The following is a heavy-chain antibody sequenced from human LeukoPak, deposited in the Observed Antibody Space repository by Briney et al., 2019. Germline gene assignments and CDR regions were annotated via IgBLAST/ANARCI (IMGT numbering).Heavy chain of an antibody. D-gene: IGHD2-2*02. CDR3: ARVRGYCSSITCSTYDFDY. V-gene: IGHV1-18*01. J-gene: IGHJ4*02. Sequence: ASVKVSCKASGYTFTSYGISWVRQSPGQGLEWMGWISVYNGNTNYAQKFQGRVTMTTDTSTTTAYMELRSLRSDDTAVYYCARVRGYCSSITCSTYDFDYWGQGTLVTVSS. CDR1: GYTFTSYG. CDR2: ISVYNGNT.